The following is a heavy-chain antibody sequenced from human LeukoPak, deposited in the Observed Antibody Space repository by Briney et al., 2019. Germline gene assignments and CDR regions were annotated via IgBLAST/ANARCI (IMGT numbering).Heavy chain of an antibody. CDR3: ARVNLYSYGADY. J-gene: IGHJ4*02. V-gene: IGHV1-18*01. CDR1: GYSFTDYY. CDR2: ISAYNGNT. D-gene: IGHD5-18*01. Sequence: ASVKVSCKASGYSFTDYYMHWVRQAPGQGLEWMGWISAYNGNTNYAQKLQGRVTMTTDTSTSTAYMELRSLRSDDTAVYYCARVNLYSYGADYWGQGTLVTVSS.